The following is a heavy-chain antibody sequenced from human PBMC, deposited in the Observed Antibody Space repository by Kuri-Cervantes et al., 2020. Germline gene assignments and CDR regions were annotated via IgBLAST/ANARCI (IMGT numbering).Heavy chain of an antibody. J-gene: IGHJ3*02. V-gene: IGHV3-74*01. CDR2: INSDASST. D-gene: IGHD6-19*01. CDR1: GFTFSSSW. CDR3: ARRNSSPDAFDI. Sequence: GESLKISCAASGFTFSSSWMHWVRQAPGKGLVWVSRINSDASSTRYADSVRGRFTISRDNAKNSLYLQMNSLRAEDTAVYYCARRNSSPDAFDIWGQGTMVTVSS.